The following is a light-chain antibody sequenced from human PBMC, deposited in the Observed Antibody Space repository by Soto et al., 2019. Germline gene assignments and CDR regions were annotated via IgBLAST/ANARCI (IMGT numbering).Light chain of an antibody. CDR3: CSYAGGYTFWV. Sequence: QSALTQPRSVSGSPGQSVTISCTGTSSDVGNYNYVSWYQQHPGKAPKLMIYDVTKRPSGVPDRFSGSKSGNTASLTISGLQAEDEADYYCCSYAGGYTFWVFGGGTKVTVL. J-gene: IGLJ3*02. V-gene: IGLV2-11*01. CDR1: SSDVGNYNY. CDR2: DVT.